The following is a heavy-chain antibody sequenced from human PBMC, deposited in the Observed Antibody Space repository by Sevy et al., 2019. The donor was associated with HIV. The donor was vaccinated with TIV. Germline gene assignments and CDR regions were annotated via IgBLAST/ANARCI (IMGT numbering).Heavy chain of an antibody. J-gene: IGHJ5*01. D-gene: IGHD3-16*02. CDR3: VRVLWDVLVVPAATPSPWLDS. Sequence: GSLRLSCAASGFTFSSYAMSWVRQAPGKGLEWVASIDPRGKERDHLDSLKGRFTISRDNAKNSLYLEMHSLKAEDTALYYCVRVLWDVLVVPAATPSPWLDSWGQGTLVTVSS. V-gene: IGHV3-7*01. CDR2: IDPRGKER. CDR1: GFTFSSYA.